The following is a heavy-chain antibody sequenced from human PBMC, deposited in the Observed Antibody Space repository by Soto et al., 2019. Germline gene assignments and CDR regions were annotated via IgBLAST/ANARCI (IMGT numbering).Heavy chain of an antibody. CDR3: ARDKITGLFDY. CDR1: GDSISSYY. Sequence: ASETLSLTCTVSGDSISSYYWGWIRQPPGKGLEWIGYIYYSGSTNYNPSLKSRVTISVDTSKNQFSLKLTSVTAADTAVYYCARDKITGLFDYWGQGTLVTVSS. D-gene: IGHD2-8*02. CDR2: IYYSGST. J-gene: IGHJ4*02. V-gene: IGHV4-59*12.